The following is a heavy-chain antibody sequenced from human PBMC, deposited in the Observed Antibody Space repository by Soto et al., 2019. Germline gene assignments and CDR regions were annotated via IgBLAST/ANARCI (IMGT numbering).Heavy chain of an antibody. D-gene: IGHD6-6*01. CDR1: GGSISSGGYY. CDR3: ARDLSSSSAFDY. CDR2: IYYSGST. J-gene: IGHJ4*02. V-gene: IGHV4-31*03. Sequence: PSETLSLTCTVSGGSISSGGYYWSWIRQHPGKGLEWIGYIYYSGSTYYNPSLKSRVTISVDTSKNQFSLKLSPVTAADTAVYYCARDLSSSSAFDYWGQGTLVTVSS.